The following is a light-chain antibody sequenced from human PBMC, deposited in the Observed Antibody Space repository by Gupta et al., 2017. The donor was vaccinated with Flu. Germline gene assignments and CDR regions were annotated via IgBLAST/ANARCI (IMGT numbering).Light chain of an antibody. CDR1: QSISSW. V-gene: IGKV1-5*03. CDR3: QQYNSYSGT. Sequence: IQMPPSPSTLSASVGDRVTITCRASQSISSWLAWYQQKPGKAPKLLIYKASSLESGVPSRFSGSGSGTEFTLTISSLQPDDFATYYCQQYNSYSGTFGQGTKVEIK. CDR2: KAS. J-gene: IGKJ1*01.